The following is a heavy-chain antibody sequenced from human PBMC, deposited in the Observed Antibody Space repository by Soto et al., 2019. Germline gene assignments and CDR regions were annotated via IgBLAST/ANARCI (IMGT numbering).Heavy chain of an antibody. CDR3: ARDGTYNWV. CDR1: GFTVSNNY. Sequence: ELQLVESGGGLVQPGGSLRLSCAASGFTVSNNYMSWVRQAPGKGLEWVSLIYSGGGTYYADSVKGRSTIPRDNSKNTLDLQMNSVRAENTAVYYCARDGTYNWVGGQGILVTVSS. V-gene: IGHV3-66*01. J-gene: IGHJ4*02. D-gene: IGHD1-1*01. CDR2: IYSGGGT.